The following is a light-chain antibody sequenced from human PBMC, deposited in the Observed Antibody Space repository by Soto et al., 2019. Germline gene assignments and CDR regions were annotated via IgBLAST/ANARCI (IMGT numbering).Light chain of an antibody. J-gene: IGKJ3*01. CDR1: QSVGTY. Sequence: EFVLTQSPATLSLSPGDTATLSCRASQSVGTYLNWYQQKPGQAPSLLIYDTSKRATGIPARFSGTGSGTAFILTICRLVTEDFAIYYSQLRSAWHRFSFGTETKVHLK. V-gene: IGKV3-11*01. CDR2: DTS. CDR3: QLRSAWHRFS.